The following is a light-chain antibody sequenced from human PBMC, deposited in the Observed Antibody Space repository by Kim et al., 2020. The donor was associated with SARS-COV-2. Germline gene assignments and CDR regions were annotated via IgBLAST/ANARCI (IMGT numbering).Light chain of an antibody. Sequence: ASDRPTCRRRRRQSTSAIAWHQKQPEKGRRYWMFLTSDAGHSRGDGIPDRFSGSSSGAERYLTISSLQSEDEADYYCQTWGTGLRVFGGGTQLTVL. CDR1: RRQSTSA. J-gene: IGLJ3*02. CDR3: QTWGTGLRV. V-gene: IGLV4-69*01. CDR2: LTSDAGH.